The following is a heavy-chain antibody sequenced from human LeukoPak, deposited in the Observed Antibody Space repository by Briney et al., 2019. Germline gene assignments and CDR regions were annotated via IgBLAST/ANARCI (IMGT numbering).Heavy chain of an antibody. CDR3: ARHDKSSGWFYDY. Sequence: PSETLSLTCTVSGASISNYYWSWIREPPGKGLEWVGYIYCSGRTNFKPPLKSRVTISVDTSKNQFSLNLSSVAAADTAVYYWARHDKSSGWFYDYWGQGTLVTVSS. CDR2: IYCSGRT. J-gene: IGHJ4*02. CDR1: GASISNYY. V-gene: IGHV4-59*08. D-gene: IGHD6-19*01.